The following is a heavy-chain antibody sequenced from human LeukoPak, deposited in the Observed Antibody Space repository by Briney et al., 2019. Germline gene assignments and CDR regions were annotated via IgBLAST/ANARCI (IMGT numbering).Heavy chain of an antibody. CDR2: IKSKTEGGTT. V-gene: IGHV3-15*07. Sequence: GGSLRLFCAASGFTFSNAWMNWVRQAPGKGLEWVGRIKSKTEGGTTDYAAPVKARFTISRDDSKNTLFLQMNSLKTEDTAVYYCTTVGYCGSTSCSTFDPWGQGTLVTVSS. CDR3: TTVGYCGSTSCSTFDP. D-gene: IGHD2-2*03. J-gene: IGHJ5*02. CDR1: GFTFSNAW.